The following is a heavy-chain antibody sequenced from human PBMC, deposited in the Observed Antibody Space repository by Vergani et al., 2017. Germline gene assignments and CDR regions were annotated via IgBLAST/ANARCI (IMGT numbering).Heavy chain of an antibody. CDR1: GGSFSGYY. V-gene: IGHV4-34*01. CDR3: ARGLRTRPVDY. J-gene: IGHJ4*02. CDR2: INHSGST. Sequence: QVQLQQWGAGLLKPSETLSLTCAVYGGSFSGYYWSWIRQPPGKGLEWIGEINHSGSTNYNPSLKSRVTISVDTSKNQFYLKLSSVTAADTAVYYCARGLRTRPVDYWGQGTLVTVSS.